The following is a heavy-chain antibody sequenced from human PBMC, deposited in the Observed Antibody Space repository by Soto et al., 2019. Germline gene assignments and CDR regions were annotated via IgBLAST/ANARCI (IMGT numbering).Heavy chain of an antibody. J-gene: IGHJ6*02. CDR3: ARPLGARYYYYGMDV. Sequence: GASVKVSCKASGGTFSSYAISWVRQAPGQGLEWMGGIIPIFGTANYAQKFQGRVTITADKSTSTAYMELSSLRSEDTAVYYCARPLGARYYYYGMDVWGQGTTVTVSS. V-gene: IGHV1-69*06. CDR1: GGTFSSYA. CDR2: IIPIFGTA.